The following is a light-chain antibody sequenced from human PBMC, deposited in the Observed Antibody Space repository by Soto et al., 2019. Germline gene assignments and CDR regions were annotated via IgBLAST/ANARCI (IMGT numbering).Light chain of an antibody. J-gene: IGKJ3*01. V-gene: IGKV3-20*01. Sequence: EIVLTQSPGTLSLSPGDRATLSCRASQGVSANSLAWYQHKVGQAPRLRIYRAFSRATGIPDRFSGNGSETDFTLTISRLEPEDVAVYFCLRYGSTPFTFGPGTKVDIK. CDR3: LRYGSTPFT. CDR2: RAF. CDR1: QGVSANS.